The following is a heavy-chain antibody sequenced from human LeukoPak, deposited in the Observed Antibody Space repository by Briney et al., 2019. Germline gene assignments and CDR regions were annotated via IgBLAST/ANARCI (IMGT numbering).Heavy chain of an antibody. V-gene: IGHV3-33*01. D-gene: IGHD3-9*01. CDR1: GFTFGSYG. CDR2: IWYGGSNK. J-gene: IGHJ4*02. CDR3: ARGEAGYPFDY. Sequence: TGRSLRLSCPASGFTFGSYGMHWVRQAPGKVMEWVAVIWYGGSNKYYADSVKGRFTISRDNSKNTLYLQMNGLRAEDTAVYYCARGEAGYPFDYWGQGTLVTVSS.